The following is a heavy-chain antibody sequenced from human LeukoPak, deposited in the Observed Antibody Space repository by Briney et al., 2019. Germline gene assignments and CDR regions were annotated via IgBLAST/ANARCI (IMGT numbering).Heavy chain of an antibody. CDR3: GADSMTTSSWFDP. CDR1: GFTFSNTW. J-gene: IGHJ5*02. V-gene: IGHV3-15*01. CDR2: IKSKTDDGTT. Sequence: GGSLRLSCAASGFTFSNTWTSWVRQAPGKGLEWGCRIKSKTDDGTTNYAAPGKGRFTISRDDLKNTLYLQMNSLKTADTAVYYCGADSMTTSSWFDPWGQGTLVTVSS. D-gene: IGHD4-17*01.